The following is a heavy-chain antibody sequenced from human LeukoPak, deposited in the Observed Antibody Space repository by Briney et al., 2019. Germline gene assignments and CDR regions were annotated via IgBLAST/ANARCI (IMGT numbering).Heavy chain of an antibody. CDR2: IYSGGST. Sequence: GGSLRLSCAASGFTVSSNYMSWVRQAPGKGLEWVSVIYSGGSTYYADSVKGRFTISRDNSKNTLYLQMNSLRAEDTAVYYCARDGIVGATQGYFDYWGQGTLVTVSS. V-gene: IGHV3-53*01. CDR3: ARDGIVGATQGYFDY. CDR1: GFTVSSNY. J-gene: IGHJ4*02. D-gene: IGHD1-26*01.